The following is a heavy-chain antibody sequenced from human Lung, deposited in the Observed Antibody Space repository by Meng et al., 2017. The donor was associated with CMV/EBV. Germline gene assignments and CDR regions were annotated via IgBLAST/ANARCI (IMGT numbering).Heavy chain of an antibody. D-gene: IGHD3-3*01. Sequence: GGSXRLXCAASGFTFGSHSMNWVRQAPGKGLEWVSSITGDSTYKHYADSLKGRFTISRDNAKNSLYLQMNSLRAEDTAVYYCARDSDDYDFWSAYYTDAFDSWXQGTMVTVSS. CDR1: GFTFGSHS. CDR2: ITGDSTYK. V-gene: IGHV3-21*01. J-gene: IGHJ3*01. CDR3: ARDSDDYDFWSAYYTDAFDS.